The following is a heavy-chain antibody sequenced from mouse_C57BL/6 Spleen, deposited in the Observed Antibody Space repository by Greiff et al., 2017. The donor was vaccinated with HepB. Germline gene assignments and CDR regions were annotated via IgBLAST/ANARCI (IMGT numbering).Heavy chain of an antibody. V-gene: IGHV1-4*01. CDR2: INPSSGYT. Sequence: VQLQQSGAELARPGASVKMSCKASGYTFTSYTMHWVKQRPGQGLEWIGYINPSSGYTKYNQKFKDKATLTADKSSSTAYMQLSSLTSEDSAVYYCARSLFITTVVAPDYWGQGTTLTVSS. CDR1: GYTFTSYT. CDR3: ARSLFITTVVAPDY. J-gene: IGHJ2*01. D-gene: IGHD1-1*01.